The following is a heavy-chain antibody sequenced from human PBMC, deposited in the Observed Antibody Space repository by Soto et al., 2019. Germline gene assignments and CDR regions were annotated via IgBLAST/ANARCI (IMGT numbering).Heavy chain of an antibody. V-gene: IGHV1-69*05. D-gene: IGHD3-10*01. CDR2: IIPIFGTA. CDR3: ASGISYYGSGCSPRFDY. CDR1: GGTFSSYA. J-gene: IGHJ4*02. Sequence: QVQLVQSGAEVKKPGSSVKVSCKASGGTFSSYAISWVRQAPGQGLEWMGGIIPIFGTANYAQKFQGRVTLTSDESTSTAYMELSSLRSEDTTVYYCASGISYYGSGCSPRFDYWGQGTLVTVSS.